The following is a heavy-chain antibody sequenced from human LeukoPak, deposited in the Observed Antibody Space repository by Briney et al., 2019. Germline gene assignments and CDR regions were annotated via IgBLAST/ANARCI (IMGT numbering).Heavy chain of an antibody. CDR1: GFTFGNYA. J-gene: IGHJ4*02. CDR2: ITGSGGNT. CDR3: ARWGDFDVLTGYYVPDF. Sequence: GGSLRLSCAASGFTFGNYAMSWVRQATGKGLEWVSAITGSGGNTDYADSVKGRFTISRDNSKNTLYLQMNSLRAEDTAVYYCARWGDFDVLTGYYVPDFWGQGTLVTVSS. D-gene: IGHD3-9*01. V-gene: IGHV3-23*01.